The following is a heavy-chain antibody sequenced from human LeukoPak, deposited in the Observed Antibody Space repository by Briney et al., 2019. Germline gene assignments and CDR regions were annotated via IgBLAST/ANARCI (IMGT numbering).Heavy chain of an antibody. Sequence: SETLSLTCAVSGYSISSYYWSWIRQPPGKGLEWIGYIYYSGSTNYNPSLKSRVTISVDTSKNQFSLKLSSVTAADTAVYYCATNSYGYGRFDYWGQGTLVTVSS. CDR3: ATNSYGYGRFDY. V-gene: IGHV4-59*01. J-gene: IGHJ4*02. D-gene: IGHD5-18*01. CDR2: IYYSGST. CDR1: GYSISSYY.